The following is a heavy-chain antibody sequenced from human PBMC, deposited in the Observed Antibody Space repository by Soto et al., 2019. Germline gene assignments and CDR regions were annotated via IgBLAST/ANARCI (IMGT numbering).Heavy chain of an antibody. D-gene: IGHD3-3*01. CDR2: IDWNSGRI. CDR3: AKGGNYDFWSGPGDY. J-gene: IGHJ4*02. Sequence: DVQLVESGGGLVQPGRSLRLSCAASGFTFDDYAMHWVRQAPGKGLEWVSGIDWNSGRINYADSVKGRFTISRDSANNSLHLQMNSVRAEDTALYYCAKGGNYDFWSGPGDYWGQGTLVTVSS. CDR1: GFTFDDYA. V-gene: IGHV3-9*01.